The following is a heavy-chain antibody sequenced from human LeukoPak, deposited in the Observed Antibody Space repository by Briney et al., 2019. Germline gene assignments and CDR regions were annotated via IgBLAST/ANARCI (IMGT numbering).Heavy chain of an antibody. CDR1: GYTFTSYF. J-gene: IGHJ3*02. CDR2: INPSAGSA. V-gene: IGHV1-46*01. Sequence: ASVKVSCKASGYTFTSYFIHWVRQAPGQGLEWMGIINPSAGSATYAQKFQGRVTMTRDTSTSTVYMELSSLRSEDTAVYFCARVLEKYSDRSGYDAFDIWGRGTMVTVSS. CDR3: ARVLEKYSDRSGYDAFDI. D-gene: IGHD3-22*01.